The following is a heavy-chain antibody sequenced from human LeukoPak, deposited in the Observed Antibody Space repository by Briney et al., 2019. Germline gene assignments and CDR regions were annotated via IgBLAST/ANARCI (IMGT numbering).Heavy chain of an antibody. J-gene: IGHJ4*02. CDR2: IYYSGST. V-gene: IGHV4-38-2*01. D-gene: IGHD3-22*01. Sequence: SETLSLTCAVSGYSISSGYYWGWIRQPPGKGLEWVGSIYYSGSTYYNPSLKSRVTISVDTSKNQFSLKLSSVTAADTAVYYCARWGLRRYYYDSSGYSPRTYWGQGTLVTVSS. CDR3: ARWGLRRYYYDSSGYSPRTY. CDR1: GYSISSGYY.